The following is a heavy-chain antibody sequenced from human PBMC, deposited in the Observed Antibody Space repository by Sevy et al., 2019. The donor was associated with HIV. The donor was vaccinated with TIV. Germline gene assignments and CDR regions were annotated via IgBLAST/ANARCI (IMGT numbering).Heavy chain of an antibody. D-gene: IGHD2-15*01. V-gene: IGHV3-7*01. CDR1: GFTFSNYW. Sequence: GGSLRLSCEVSGFTFSNYWMTWVRQAPGKGLEWVANIKEDGSDKYYGDSVKGRFSLSRDNAKNSLYLQMDSLRAEDTAVYYCVSGGLASATEFDYWGQGTLVTVSS. J-gene: IGHJ4*02. CDR3: VSGGLASATEFDY. CDR2: IKEDGSDK.